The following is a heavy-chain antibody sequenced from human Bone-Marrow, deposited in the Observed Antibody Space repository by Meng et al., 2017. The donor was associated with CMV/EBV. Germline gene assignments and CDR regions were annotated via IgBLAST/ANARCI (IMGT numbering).Heavy chain of an antibody. Sequence: GSLRLSCAVYGGSFSGYYWSWIRQPPGKGLEWIGEINHSGSTNYNPSLKSRVTISVDTSKNQFSLKLSSVTAADTAVYYCARAPLTYYDFWSGYYTLGYYYYGMDVWGQGPTVTVSS. V-gene: IGHV4-34*01. CDR1: GGSFSGYY. CDR2: INHSGST. J-gene: IGHJ6*02. CDR3: ARAPLTYYDFWSGYYTLGYYYYGMDV. D-gene: IGHD3-3*01.